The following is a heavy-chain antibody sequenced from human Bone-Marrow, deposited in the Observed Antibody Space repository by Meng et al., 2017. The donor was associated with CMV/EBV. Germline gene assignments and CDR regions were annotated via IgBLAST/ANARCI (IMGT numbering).Heavy chain of an antibody. J-gene: IGHJ3*02. V-gene: IGHV3-21*01. CDR1: GFTFSSYS. CDR2: ISSSSSYI. Sequence: GGSLRLSCAASGFTFSSYSMNWVRQAPGKGLEWVSSISSSSSYIYYADSVKGRFTITRNNAKNSLYLQMNSLRAEDTALYYCARDTVRDCGGDCPSAFDIWGQGTMVTVSS. CDR3: ARDTVRDCGGDCPSAFDI. D-gene: IGHD2-21*01.